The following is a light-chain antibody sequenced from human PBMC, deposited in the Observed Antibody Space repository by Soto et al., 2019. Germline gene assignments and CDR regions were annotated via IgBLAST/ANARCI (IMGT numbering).Light chain of an antibody. CDR3: QQYNSWPPIP. V-gene: IGKV3-15*01. CDR1: ESVSRN. CDR2: DAS. J-gene: IGKJ5*01. Sequence: DIVLTQSADTLSLTKEERATLSCRASESVSRNLAWYQQKPGQAPRLLIYDASTRATGIPDRFSGGGSGTEFTLTISSLQSEDFVVYYCQQYNSWPPIPFGQG.